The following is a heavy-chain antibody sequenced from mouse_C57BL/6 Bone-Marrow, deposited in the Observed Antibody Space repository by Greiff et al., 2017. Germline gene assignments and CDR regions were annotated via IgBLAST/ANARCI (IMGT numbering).Heavy chain of an antibody. CDR2: INYDGSST. D-gene: IGHD2-4*01. V-gene: IGHV5-16*01. CDR1: GFTFSDYY. J-gene: IGHJ2*01. Sequence: EVKVVESEGGLVQPGSSMKLSCTASGFTFSDYYMAWVRQVPEKGLEWVANINYDGSSTYYLDSLKSRFIISRDNAKNILYLQMSSLKSEDTATYYCARLRLRRYYFDYWGQGTTLTVSS. CDR3: ARLRLRRYYFDY.